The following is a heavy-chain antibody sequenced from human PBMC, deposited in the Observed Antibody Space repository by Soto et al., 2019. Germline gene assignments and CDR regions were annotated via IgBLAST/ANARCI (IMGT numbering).Heavy chain of an antibody. J-gene: IGHJ6*03. CDR3: AKGGDYGDYGIYMDV. Sequence: EVQLVESGGKWVQPGGSLRLSCSASGFTFSSYPLHWVRQAPGKGREYVSTISRDGRNTYFADSVKGRFTISRDNSENSLYLHMSSLRVEDTAVYYCAKGGDYGDYGIYMDVWGKGTTVTVSS. D-gene: IGHD4-17*01. V-gene: IGHV3-64D*08. CDR1: GFTFSSYP. CDR2: ISRDGRNT.